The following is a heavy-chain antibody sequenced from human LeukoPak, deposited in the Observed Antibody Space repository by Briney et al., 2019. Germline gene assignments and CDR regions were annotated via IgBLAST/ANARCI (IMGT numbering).Heavy chain of an antibody. CDR2: ISSSSSYI. Sequence: PGGSLRLSCAASGFTFSDYYMSWIRQAPGKGLEWVSSISSSSSYIYYADSVKGRFTISRDNAQESLYLQMNSRRAEDTVVYYCARDGEIDYYGMDVWGQGTTVTVSS. CDR1: GFTFSDYY. CDR3: ARDGEIDYYGMDV. J-gene: IGHJ6*02. D-gene: IGHD3-10*01. V-gene: IGHV3-11*06.